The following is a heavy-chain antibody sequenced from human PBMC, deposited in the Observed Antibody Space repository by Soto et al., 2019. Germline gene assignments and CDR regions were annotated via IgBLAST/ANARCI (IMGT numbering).Heavy chain of an antibody. CDR1: GFTFSDYY. CDR2: ISSSSSYT. J-gene: IGHJ6*02. D-gene: IGHD2-2*02. Sequence: GSLRLSCAASGFTFSDYYMSWIRQAPGKGLEWVSYISSSSSYTNYADSVKGRFTISRDNAKNSLYLQMNSLRAEDTAVYYCARDIVVVPAAIPQTDYYYYGMDVWGQGTTVTVSS. CDR3: ARDIVVVPAAIPQTDYYYYGMDV. V-gene: IGHV3-11*06.